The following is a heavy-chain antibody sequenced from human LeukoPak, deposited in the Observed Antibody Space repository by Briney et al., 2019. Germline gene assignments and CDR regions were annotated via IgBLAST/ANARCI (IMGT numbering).Heavy chain of an antibody. Sequence: GGSLRLSCAASGLTFSEYAMRWVRQVPGMGLEWVSTIGVSGGSTNYADSVRGRFTISRDNSKNTLYLQINSLRADDTAVYYCGKGRVGTNGVLEHWGEGTLVTVSS. D-gene: IGHD1-26*01. CDR3: GKGRVGTNGVLEH. J-gene: IGHJ1*01. CDR2: IGVSGGST. V-gene: IGHV3-23*01. CDR1: GLTFSEYA.